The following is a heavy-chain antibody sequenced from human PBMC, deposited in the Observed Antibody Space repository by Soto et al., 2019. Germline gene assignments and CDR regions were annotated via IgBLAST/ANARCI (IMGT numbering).Heavy chain of an antibody. J-gene: IGHJ4*02. D-gene: IGHD6-19*01. V-gene: IGHV3-30*03. CDR2: VSHDGRNT. CDR1: GLTFSDYA. CDR3: AQGGRQWLDTSHFNK. Sequence: VQLVESAGGVVQPGRSLRLSWVASGLTFSDYAMHWVRKAPGKGLEWVAVVSHDGRNTHYADSVNGRVTIPRESSKKTVALEMTSLRAEHTAVYYCAQGGRQWLDTSHFNKGGQGALATVSA.